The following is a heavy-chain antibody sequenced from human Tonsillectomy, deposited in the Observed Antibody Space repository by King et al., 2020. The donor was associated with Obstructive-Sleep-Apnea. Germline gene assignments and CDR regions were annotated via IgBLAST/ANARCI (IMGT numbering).Heavy chain of an antibody. V-gene: IGHV4-34*01. CDR3: ARGIAVALWRPKKYYFDY. CDR1: GGSFSGYY. J-gene: IGHJ4*02. Sequence: VQLQQWGAGLLKPSETLSLTCAVYGGSFSGYYWSWIRQPPGKGLEWIGEINHSGSTNYNPSLKSRVTISVDTSKNQFSLKLSSVTAADTAVYYCARGIAVALWRPKKYYFDYWGQGTLVTVSS. CDR2: INHSGST. D-gene: IGHD6-19*01.